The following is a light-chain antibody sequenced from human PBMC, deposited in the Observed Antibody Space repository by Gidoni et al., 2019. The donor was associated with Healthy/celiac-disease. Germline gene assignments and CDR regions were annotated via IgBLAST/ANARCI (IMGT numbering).Light chain of an antibody. CDR1: SSDVGTYNS. CDR2: DVS. Sequence: HSAPTHSRSVSGPPGQSVTISCTGTSSDVGTYNSVSWYQQHTGKAPKLMIYDVSKRPSGVPDRFSGSKSGNTASLTISGLQAEDEADYYCCAYAGSYTWVFGGGTKLTVL. CDR3: CAYAGSYTWV. V-gene: IGLV2-11*01. J-gene: IGLJ3*02.